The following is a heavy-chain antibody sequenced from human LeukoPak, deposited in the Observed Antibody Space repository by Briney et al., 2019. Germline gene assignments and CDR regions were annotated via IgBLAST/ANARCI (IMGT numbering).Heavy chain of an antibody. J-gene: IGHJ6*02. CDR2: INPNSGGT. D-gene: IGHD2-2*01. V-gene: IGHV1-2*02. Sequence: ASVEVSCKASGYTFTGYYIRWVRQAPGQGLEWMGWINPNSGGTNYAQKFQGRVTMTSDTSITTAYMELSRLRSDDTAVYYCARDSYCSSSSCYPYYYYYGMDVWGQGTTVTVSS. CDR3: ARDSYCSSSSCYPYYYYYGMDV. CDR1: GYTFTGYY.